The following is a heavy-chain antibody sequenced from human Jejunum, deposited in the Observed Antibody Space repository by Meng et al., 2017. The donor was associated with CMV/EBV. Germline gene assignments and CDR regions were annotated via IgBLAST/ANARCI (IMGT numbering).Heavy chain of an antibody. J-gene: IGHJ6*02. CDR1: STYY. CDR3: ARGVRGVTITSPFYYGMDV. D-gene: IGHD3-10*01. CDR2: IYPSGTT. Sequence: STYYWRWIRQPPGKGLEWIGYIYPSGTTNYNPSLKSRVTISIDTSKNQFSLKLSSVSAADTAVYYCARGVRGVTITSPFYYGMDVWGQGTTVTVSS. V-gene: IGHV4-59*01.